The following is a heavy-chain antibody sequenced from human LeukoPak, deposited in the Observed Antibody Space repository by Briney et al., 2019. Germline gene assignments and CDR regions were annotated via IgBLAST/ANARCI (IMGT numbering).Heavy chain of an antibody. J-gene: IGHJ5*02. V-gene: IGHV3-23*01. CDR1: GFTFSSYA. CDR2: ITSSGSNV. CDR3: AKVGGATYISRGWFDP. D-gene: IGHD1-26*01. Sequence: PGGSLRLSCVASGFTFSSYAMGWVRQAPGKGLEWVSSITSSGSNVYYADSVKGRFTISRDNSKNTLYLQMNSLRAEDTAVYYCAKVGGATYISRGWFDPWGQGTLVTVSS.